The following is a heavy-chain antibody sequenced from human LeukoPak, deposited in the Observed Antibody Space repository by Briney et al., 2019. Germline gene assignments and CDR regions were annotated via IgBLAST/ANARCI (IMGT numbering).Heavy chain of an antibody. CDR1: GFTFSSYA. Sequence: GGSLRLSCAASGFTFSSYAMSWVRQAPGKGLKWVSAISGSGGSTYYADSVKGRFTISRDNSKNTLYLQMNSLRAEDTAVYYCAKDGYCSSTSCQGRDAFDIWGQGTMVTVSS. CDR2: ISGSGGST. V-gene: IGHV3-23*01. J-gene: IGHJ3*02. CDR3: AKDGYCSSTSCQGRDAFDI. D-gene: IGHD2-2*03.